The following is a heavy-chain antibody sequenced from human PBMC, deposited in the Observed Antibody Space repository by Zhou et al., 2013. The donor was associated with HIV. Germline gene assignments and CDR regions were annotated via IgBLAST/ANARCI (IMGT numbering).Heavy chain of an antibody. J-gene: IGHJ4*02. D-gene: IGHD3-16*01. CDR3: AKVVHYYDGWGLDS. V-gene: IGHV1-18*01. Sequence: QVQLVQSGAEVKKPGASVKVSCKASTYTFRTYGLAWVRQAPGQGLEWMGWLSAHNGNTNYAQKFQDRITISTDTSAKTAYLQLRSLKSDDTATYYCAKVVHYYDGWGLDSWGQGTLVTV. CDR1: TYTFRTYG. CDR2: LSAHNGNT.